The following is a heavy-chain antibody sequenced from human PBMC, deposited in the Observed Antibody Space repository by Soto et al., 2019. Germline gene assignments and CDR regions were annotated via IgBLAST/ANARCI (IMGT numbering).Heavy chain of an antibody. D-gene: IGHD3-10*01. CDR1: GGTFSSYA. J-gene: IGHJ3*02. CDR3: ATSSGLTMVRGVGAFDI. Sequence: PVKFSCKASGGTFSSYAISWVRQAPGQGLEWMGGIIPIFGTANYAQKFQGRVTITADKSTSTAYMELSSLRSEDTAVYYCATSSGLTMVRGVGAFDIWGQGTMVTVS. V-gene: IGHV1-69*06. CDR2: IIPIFGTA.